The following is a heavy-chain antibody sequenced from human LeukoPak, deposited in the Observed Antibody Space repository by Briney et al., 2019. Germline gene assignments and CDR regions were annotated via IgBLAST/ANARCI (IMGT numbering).Heavy chain of an antibody. CDR1: GFTFSDAW. Sequence: PGGSLRLSCAASGFTFSDAWMTWVRQAPGKGLEWVAVISYDENNKYYADSVKGRFTISRDNSKNTLYLQMNSLRAEDTAVYYCARDASSITPLEWGQGTLVTVSS. D-gene: IGHD2-15*01. V-gene: IGHV3-30-3*01. CDR2: ISYDENNK. J-gene: IGHJ4*02. CDR3: ARDASSITPLE.